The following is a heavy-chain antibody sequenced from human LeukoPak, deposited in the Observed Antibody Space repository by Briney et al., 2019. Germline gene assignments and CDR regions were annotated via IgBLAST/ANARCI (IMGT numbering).Heavy chain of an antibody. Sequence: GGSLRLSRAASGFTFSSYSMNWVRQAPGKGLEWVSYISSSSSTIYYADSVKGRFTISRDNAKNSLYLQMNSLRAEDTAVYYCARDPSYCSSTSCYDYWGQGTLVTVSS. CDR1: GFTFSSYS. CDR2: ISSSSSTI. J-gene: IGHJ4*02. D-gene: IGHD2-2*01. V-gene: IGHV3-48*01. CDR3: ARDPSYCSSTSCYDY.